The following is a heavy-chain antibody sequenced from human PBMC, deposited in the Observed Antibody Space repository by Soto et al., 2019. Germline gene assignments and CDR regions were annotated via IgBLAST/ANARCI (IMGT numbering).Heavy chain of an antibody. V-gene: IGHV3-23*01. J-gene: IGHJ6*02. CDR3: TRGPYCDTSSFFLPNYIFAMDV. D-gene: IGHD2-2*01. CDR1: GFTFTNFA. Sequence: EVHLLESGGGLVQPGGSLRLSCAASGFTFTNFAMSWVRQAPGKGLEWVSYIGGRDGTILYADSVKGRFAISRDNSKNTLYLQANSLRAEDTAVYYCTRGPYCDTSSFFLPNYIFAMDVWGRGTTVTVSS. CDR2: IGGRDGTI.